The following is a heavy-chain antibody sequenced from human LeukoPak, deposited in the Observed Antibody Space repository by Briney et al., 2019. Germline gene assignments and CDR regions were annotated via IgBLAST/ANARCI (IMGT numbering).Heavy chain of an antibody. CDR1: GFTFSTYW. CDR3: ARSRGVAGTSEFDP. Sequence: PGGSLRHSCTASGFTFSTYWMDWVRQAPGKGLQWVANIKEDGSEKYYVDSVKGRFTISRDNAKNSLYLQMNSLRPEDTAVYSCARSRGVAGTSEFDPWSQGTLVTVSS. CDR2: IKEDGSEK. J-gene: IGHJ5*02. V-gene: IGHV3-7*01. D-gene: IGHD6-19*01.